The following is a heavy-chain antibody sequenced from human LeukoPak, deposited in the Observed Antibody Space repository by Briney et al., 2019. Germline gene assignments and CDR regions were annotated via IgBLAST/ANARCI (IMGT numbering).Heavy chain of an antibody. Sequence: PSETLSLTCAVYRGSFSGYYWSWLRQPPGKGLESIGEINHSGSTNYNPSLKSRVTISVDTSKNQFSLKLSSVTAADTAVYYCAAGGYCGGDCYSPVDYWGQGTLVTVSS. CDR1: RGSFSGYY. D-gene: IGHD2-21*02. CDR3: AAGGYCGGDCYSPVDY. CDR2: INHSGST. J-gene: IGHJ4*02. V-gene: IGHV4-34*01.